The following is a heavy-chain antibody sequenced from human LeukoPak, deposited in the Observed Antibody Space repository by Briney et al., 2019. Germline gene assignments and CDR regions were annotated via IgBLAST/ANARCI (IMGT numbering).Heavy chain of an antibody. CDR3: ARLLIYCSSTSCHFDS. CDR1: GGSISSSNYY. CDR2: IYYSGIT. J-gene: IGHJ4*02. V-gene: IGHV4-39*01. Sequence: SETLSLTCTVSGGSISSSNYYWGWIRQPPGKGLEWIGSIYYSGITYYNPSLKSRVTISVETSNNQFSLKLSSVTAADTAMSYCARLLIYCSSTSCHFDSWGQGTLVTFSS. D-gene: IGHD2-2*01.